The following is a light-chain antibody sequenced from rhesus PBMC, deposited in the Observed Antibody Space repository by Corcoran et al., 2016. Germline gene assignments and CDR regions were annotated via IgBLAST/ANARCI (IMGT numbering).Light chain of an antibody. CDR3: QQYSSRPLT. CDR2: KAS. Sequence: DIQMTQSPSSLSASVGDTVTITCRASQGISSWLAWYQQKPGKAPKLLIYKASSLQSGVPSRFSGSGSGTDFTLTISSLQSEDFASYYCQQYSSRPLTFGGGTKVELK. V-gene: IGKV1-22*01. J-gene: IGKJ4*01. CDR1: QGISSW.